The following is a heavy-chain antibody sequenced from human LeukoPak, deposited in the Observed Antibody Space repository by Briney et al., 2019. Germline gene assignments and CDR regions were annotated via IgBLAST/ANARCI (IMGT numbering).Heavy chain of an antibody. CDR2: IYSGGST. CDR3: ARDYESSGPNGAFDI. Sequence: GGSLRLSCAAFGFTVSTNYMSWVRQAPGKGLEWVSVIYSGGSTHYAESVKGRFTISRDNSKNTVYLQMNSVRAEDTAVYYCARDYESSGPNGAFDIWGQGTMVTVSS. CDR1: GFTVSTNY. J-gene: IGHJ3*02. D-gene: IGHD3-22*01. V-gene: IGHV3-53*01.